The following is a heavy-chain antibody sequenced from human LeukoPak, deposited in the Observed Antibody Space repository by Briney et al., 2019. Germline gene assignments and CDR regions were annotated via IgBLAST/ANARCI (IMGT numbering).Heavy chain of an antibody. CDR2: INTNTGNP. D-gene: IGHD3-10*01. CDR1: GYTFTSYA. CDR3: ARDSLLLWFGELLGDAFDI. J-gene: IGHJ3*02. V-gene: IGHV7-4-1*02. Sequence: ASVTVSCKASGYTFTSYAMNWVRQAPGQGLEWMGWINTNTGNPTYAQGFTGRFVFSLDTSVSTASLQISSLKAEDTAVYYCARDSLLLWFGELLGDAFDIWGQGTMVTVSS.